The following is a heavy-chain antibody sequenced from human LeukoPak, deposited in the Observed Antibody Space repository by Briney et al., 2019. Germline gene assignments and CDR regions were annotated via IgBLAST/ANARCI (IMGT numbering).Heavy chain of an antibody. V-gene: IGHV3-7*01. CDR1: GFRFSSHW. CDR3: ARDPHYTGSGSHFDY. J-gene: IGHJ4*02. CDR2: IKEDGSEK. Sequence: PGGSLRLSCAASGFRFSSHWMSWVRQAPGKGLEWVAKIKEDGSEKYYVDSVKGRFTISRDNAKNSLSLHMNSLRAEDTAVYYCARDPHYTGSGSHFDYWGQGTLVTVSS. D-gene: IGHD3-10*01.